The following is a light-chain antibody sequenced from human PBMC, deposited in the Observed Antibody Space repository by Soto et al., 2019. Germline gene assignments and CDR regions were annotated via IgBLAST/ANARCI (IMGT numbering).Light chain of an antibody. CDR3: QQRSNWPPSIN. CDR1: QSVSSY. Sequence: EIVLTQSPATLSLSPGERATLSCRASQSVSSYLAWYQQKPGQAPRLLIYDASNSATGSPARFSGSGSGTDFTLTISSLEPEDFAVYYCQQRSNWPPSINFGQGTRLESK. J-gene: IGKJ5*01. V-gene: IGKV3-11*01. CDR2: DAS.